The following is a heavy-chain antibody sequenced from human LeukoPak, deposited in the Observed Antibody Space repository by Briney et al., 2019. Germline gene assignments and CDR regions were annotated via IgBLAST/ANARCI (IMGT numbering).Heavy chain of an antibody. J-gene: IGHJ4*02. CDR2: INHSGST. CDR1: GGSFSGYY. Sequence: SETLSLTCAVSGGSFSGYYWSWIRQPPGKGLEWIGEINHSGSTKYNPSLKSRVTISGDTSKNQFSLTMRSVTGADTAVYYCTRALKRYYYESSGYYAHFDYWGQGTLVTVSS. CDR3: TRALKRYYYESSGYYAHFDY. V-gene: IGHV4-34*01. D-gene: IGHD3-22*01.